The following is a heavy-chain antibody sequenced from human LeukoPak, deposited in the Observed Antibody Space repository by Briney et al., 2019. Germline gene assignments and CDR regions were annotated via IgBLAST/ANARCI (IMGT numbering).Heavy chain of an antibody. CDR3: ARGGYSSSFYFDY. Sequence: PGGSLRLSCAASGFTFLSYGMHWVRQAPGKWLEWVAFIRYDGSNKYYADSVKGRFTISRDNSKNTLYLQMNSLRAEDTAVYYCARGGYSSSFYFDYWGQGTLVTVSS. J-gene: IGHJ4*02. D-gene: IGHD6-6*01. V-gene: IGHV3-30*02. CDR2: IRYDGSNK. CDR1: GFTFLSYG.